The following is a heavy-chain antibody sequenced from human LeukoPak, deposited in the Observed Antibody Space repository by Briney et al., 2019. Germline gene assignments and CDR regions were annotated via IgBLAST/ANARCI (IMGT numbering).Heavy chain of an antibody. V-gene: IGHV3-43*01. CDR3: AKDTTIVATMTLDY. Sequence: GGSLRLSCAASGFTFDEYTMHWVRQAPGKGLEWVSLISWDGGRIDYADSVKGRFTISRYNSKNSLYLQMNSLRTEDTALYYCAKDTTIVATMTLDYWGQGTLVTVST. CDR2: ISWDGGRI. CDR1: GFTFDEYT. J-gene: IGHJ4*02. D-gene: IGHD5-12*01.